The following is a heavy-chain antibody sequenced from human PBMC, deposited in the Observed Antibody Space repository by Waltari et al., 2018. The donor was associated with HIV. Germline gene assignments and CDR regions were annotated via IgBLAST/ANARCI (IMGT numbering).Heavy chain of an antibody. CDR2: ISSNGGST. J-gene: IGHJ3*02. CDR1: GFTFSSYA. CDR3: ARESPLRAVDI. V-gene: IGHV3-64*02. Sequence: EVQLVESGEGLVQPGGSLRLSCAASGFTFSSYAMHWVRQAPGKGLEYVSAISSNGGSTYYADSVKGRFTISRDNSKNTLYLQMGSLRAEDMAVYYCARESPLRAVDIWGQGTMVTVSS.